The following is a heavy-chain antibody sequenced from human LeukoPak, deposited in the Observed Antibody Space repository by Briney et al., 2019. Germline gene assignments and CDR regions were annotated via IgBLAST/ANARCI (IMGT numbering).Heavy chain of an antibody. CDR3: GRSGDFWSGSGVAY. CDR2: ISHDGSNK. Sequence: GGSLRLSCAASGFTFSSYGMHWVRQAPGKGLEWVAVISHDGSNKYYADSVKGRFTISRDNSRNTLYVQMNSLRAEDTAVYYCGRSGDFWSGSGVAYWGQGTLVTVSS. J-gene: IGHJ4*02. V-gene: IGHV3-30*03. D-gene: IGHD3-3*01. CDR1: GFTFSSYG.